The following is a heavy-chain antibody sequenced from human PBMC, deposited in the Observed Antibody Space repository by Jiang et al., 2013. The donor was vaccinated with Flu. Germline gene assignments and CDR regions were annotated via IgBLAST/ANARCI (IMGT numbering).Heavy chain of an antibody. CDR1: GYTFTSYY. CDR3: ARGLFLEWLLLDCRFDY. D-gene: IGHD3-3*01. V-gene: IGHV1-46*01. J-gene: IGHJ4*02. CDR2: INPSGGST. Sequence: SGAEVKKPGASVKVSCKASGYTFTSYYMHWVRQAPGQGLEWMGIINPSGGSTSYAQKFQGRVTMTRDTSTSTVYMELSSLRSEDTAVYYCARGLFLEWLLLDCRFDYWGQGTLVTVSS.